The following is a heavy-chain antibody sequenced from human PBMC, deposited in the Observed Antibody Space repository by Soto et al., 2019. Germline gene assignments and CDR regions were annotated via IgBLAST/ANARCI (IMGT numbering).Heavy chain of an antibody. CDR2: INHSGST. J-gene: IGHJ3*02. V-gene: IGHV4-34*01. D-gene: IGHD2-21*02. CDR1: GGIFSGYY. Sequence: SGTMSLTCAVYGGIFSGYYWSWIRQPPGKGLEWIGEINHSGSTNYNPSLKSRVTISVDTSKNQFSLKLSSVTAADTAVYYCASFRSVTATPGGNAFDIWGQGTMVTVSS. CDR3: ASFRSVTATPGGNAFDI.